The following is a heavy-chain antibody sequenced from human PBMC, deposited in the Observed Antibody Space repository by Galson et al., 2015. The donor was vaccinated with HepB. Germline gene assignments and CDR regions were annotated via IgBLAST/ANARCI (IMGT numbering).Heavy chain of an antibody. V-gene: IGHV2-5*02. J-gene: IGHJ5*02. D-gene: IGHD6-19*01. CDR3: AHKTVAGIKGWFDP. Sequence: ALGETTQTLTLTCTFSWVSLSTSGVGVGWTRPPPGKAPEGVAPVFWGDDKRYSPSLKSRVTITKDTSKKQVVLTMTNMDTVDTATYYCAHKTVAGIKGWFDPWGQGTLVTVSS. CDR2: VFWGDDK. CDR1: WVSLSTSGVG.